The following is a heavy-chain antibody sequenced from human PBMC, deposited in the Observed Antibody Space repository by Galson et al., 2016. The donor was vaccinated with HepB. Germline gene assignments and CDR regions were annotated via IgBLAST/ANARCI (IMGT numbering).Heavy chain of an antibody. Sequence: SLRLSCAASGFTFSSYAMSWVRQAPGKGLEWVSVIRGSGYSTFYADSVQGRFTISRDNSKSTLYLQMNSLRAEDTAVYYCAKAEGLSASAYWLADSWGQGTLVTVSS. D-gene: IGHD2-8*02. CDR1: GFTFSSYA. CDR3: AKAEGLSASAYWLADS. J-gene: IGHJ4*02. V-gene: IGHV3-23*01. CDR2: IRGSGYST.